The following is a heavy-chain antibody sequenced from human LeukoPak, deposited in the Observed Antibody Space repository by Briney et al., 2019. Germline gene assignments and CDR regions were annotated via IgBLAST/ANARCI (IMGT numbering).Heavy chain of an antibody. Sequence: SETLSLTCTVSGGSISSYYWSWIRQPPGKGLEWIGYIYYSGSTNYNPSLKSRVTISVDTSKNQFSLKLSSVTAADTAVYYCARQVKQQLVLYYYYYMDVWGKGTTVTVYS. J-gene: IGHJ6*03. CDR3: ARQVKQQLVLYYYYYMDV. CDR2: IYYSGST. D-gene: IGHD6-13*01. V-gene: IGHV4-59*08. CDR1: GGSISSYY.